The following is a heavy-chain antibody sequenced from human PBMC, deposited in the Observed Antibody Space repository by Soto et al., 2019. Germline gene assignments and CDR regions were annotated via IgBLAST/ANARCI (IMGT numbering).Heavy chain of an antibody. CDR2: ISGSGGST. J-gene: IGHJ4*02. V-gene: IGHV3-23*01. D-gene: IGHD3-22*01. Sequence: GGSLRLSCAASGFTFSSYAMSWVRQAPGKGLEWVSAISGSGGSTYYADSVKGRFTISRDNSKNTLYLQMNSLRAEDTAVYYCAKSITMIVVVTVDYWGQGTLVTVSS. CDR1: GFTFSSYA. CDR3: AKSITMIVVVTVDY.